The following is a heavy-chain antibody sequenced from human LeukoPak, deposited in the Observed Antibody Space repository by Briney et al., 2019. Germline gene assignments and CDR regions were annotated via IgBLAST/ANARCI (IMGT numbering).Heavy chain of an antibody. J-gene: IGHJ4*02. CDR2: IKEDGTEK. CDR3: ADVVRGY. D-gene: IGHD2-21*01. Sequence: GGSLRLSCAASGFTFTKYWMSWVRQAPGKGLEWLAKIKEDGTEKYYVDSVKGRFTISRDNAKNSLSLQMNSLRADDTAIYFCADVVRGYWGQGILVTVPS. V-gene: IGHV3-7*01. CDR1: GFTFTKYW.